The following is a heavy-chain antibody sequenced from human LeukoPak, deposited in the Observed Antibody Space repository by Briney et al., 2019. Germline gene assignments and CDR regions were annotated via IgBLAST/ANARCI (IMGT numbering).Heavy chain of an antibody. CDR1: GFTFSTYS. V-gene: IGHV3-48*02. Sequence: GGSLRLSCTTSGFTFSTYSMNWVRQAPGKGLEWISYISSSSSIYYADSVRGRFTISRDNAKNSLYLQMNSLRDEDTAVYYCARGPSGSYIDAFDIWGQGTMVTVSS. J-gene: IGHJ3*02. D-gene: IGHD1-26*01. CDR2: ISSSSSI. CDR3: ARGPSGSYIDAFDI.